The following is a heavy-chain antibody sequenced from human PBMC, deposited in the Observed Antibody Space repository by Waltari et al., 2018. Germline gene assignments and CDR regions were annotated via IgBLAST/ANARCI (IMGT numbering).Heavy chain of an antibody. J-gene: IGHJ4*02. CDR3: ARGEWLPDY. CDR1: GGSISRYY. CDR2: IYTSVST. D-gene: IGHD2-8*01. V-gene: IGHV4-4*07. Sequence: QVQLQESGPGLVKPSETLSLTCTVSGGSISRYYWSWIRQPAGKGLEGIGRIYTSVSTNTNPSLKRRVTMSVDTSKNQFSLKLSSVTAADAAVYYCARGEWLPDYWGQGTLVTVSS.